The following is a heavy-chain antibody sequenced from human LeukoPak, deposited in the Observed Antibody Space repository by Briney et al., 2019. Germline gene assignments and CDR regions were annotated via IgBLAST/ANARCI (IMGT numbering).Heavy chain of an antibody. CDR1: GYTFTSYG. J-gene: IGHJ4*02. CDR2: ISAYNGNT. V-gene: IGHV1-18*01. D-gene: IGHD2-8*01. Sequence: ASVKVSCTASGYTFTSYGISWVRQAPGQGLEWMGWISAYNGNTNYAQKLQGRVTMTTDTSTSTAYMELRSLRSDDTAVYYCARDGYCTNGVCYLRGADFDYWGQGTLVTVSS. CDR3: ARDGYCTNGVCYLRGADFDY.